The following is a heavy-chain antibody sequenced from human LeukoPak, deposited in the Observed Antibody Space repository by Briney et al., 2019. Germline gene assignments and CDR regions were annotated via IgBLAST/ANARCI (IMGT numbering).Heavy chain of an antibody. J-gene: IGHJ6*02. V-gene: IGHV3-30*03. D-gene: IGHD2-8*01. CDR1: GFTFSSYG. CDR2: ISYDGSEK. CDR3: ARSRIMVGITHYYGMDG. Sequence: GGSLRLSCAASGFTFSSYGMHWVRQAPGKGLEWVAIISYDGSEKFHADSVKGRFTITRDTSQNTLYLQMNSLRAEDTAVYYCARSRIMVGITHYYGMDGWGQGTTVIVSS.